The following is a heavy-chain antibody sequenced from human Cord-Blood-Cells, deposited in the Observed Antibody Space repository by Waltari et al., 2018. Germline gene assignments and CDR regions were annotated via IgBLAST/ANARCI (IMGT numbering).Heavy chain of an antibody. CDR1: GFTFSSYA. CDR2: ISYDGSNK. D-gene: IGHD6-13*01. J-gene: IGHJ1*01. CDR3: ARSMLAAEYFQH. V-gene: IGHV3-30-3*01. Sequence: QVQLVESGGGVVQPGRSLGLSCAASGFTFSSYAIPWVRQAPGKGLEWVAVISYDGSNKYYADSVKGRFTISRDNSKNTLYLQMNSLRAEDTAVYYCARSMLAAEYFQHWGQGTLVTVSS.